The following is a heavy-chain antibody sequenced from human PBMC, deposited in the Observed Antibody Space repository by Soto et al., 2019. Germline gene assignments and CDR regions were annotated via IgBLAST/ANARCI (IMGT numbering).Heavy chain of an antibody. CDR1: GGTFSSYA. Sequence: QVQLVQSGAEVKKPGSSVKVSCKASGGTFSSYAISWVRQAPGQGLEWMGGIIPIFGTANYAQKFQGRVTIPADEATRTAYRGLRGWRSEDTAVYYCGSYYDGSVLPYYYYGMDVGGQGTTVTVPS. CDR2: IIPIFGTA. CDR3: GSYYDGSVLPYYYYGMDV. D-gene: IGHD3-22*01. V-gene: IGHV1-69*01. J-gene: IGHJ6*02.